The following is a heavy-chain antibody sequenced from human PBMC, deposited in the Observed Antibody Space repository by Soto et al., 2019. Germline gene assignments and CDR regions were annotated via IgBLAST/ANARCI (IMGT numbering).Heavy chain of an antibody. Sequence: QVQLVESGGGVVQPGRSLRLSCAASGFTFSSYAMHWVRRAPGKGLEWMAVMSYDGSNKYYADSVKGRFTISRDNSKNTLYLQINSLRPEDTALYYCARDGGAYWGQETLVIVSS. CDR3: ARDGGAY. V-gene: IGHV3-30-3*01. D-gene: IGHD3-16*01. CDR2: MSYDGSNK. CDR1: GFTFSSYA. J-gene: IGHJ4*02.